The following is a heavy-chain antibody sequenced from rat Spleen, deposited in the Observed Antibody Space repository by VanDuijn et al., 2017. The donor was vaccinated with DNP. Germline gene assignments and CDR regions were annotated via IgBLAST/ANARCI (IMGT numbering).Heavy chain of an antibody. V-gene: IGHV2-32*01. CDR3: ARVGIPIAAVPYYFDY. CDR2: MWSDGDT. Sequence: QVQLKESGPGLVQPSQTLSLTCTVSGFSLTSYHVHWVRQPPGKGLEWMGVMWSDGDTSYNSALKSRLSISRDTSKSQVFLNMNSLNTEDTAMYFCARVGIPIAAVPYYFDYWGQGTLVTVSS. CDR1: GFSLTSYH. J-gene: IGHJ3*01. D-gene: IGHD1-2*01.